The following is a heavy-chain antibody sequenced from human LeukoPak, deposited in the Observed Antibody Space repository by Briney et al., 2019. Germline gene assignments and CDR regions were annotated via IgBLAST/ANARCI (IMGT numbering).Heavy chain of an antibody. Sequence: SETLSLTCPMSGDSVSSYSWSRIRQPPGKGLEWIAYIFFVGTTHYNPSLKSRATISIDTSKNQFSLKLTSVTAADTAMYYCARRGWSDAFDIWGQGTMVTVSS. V-gene: IGHV4-59*02. CDR1: GDSVSSYS. D-gene: IGHD6-19*01. J-gene: IGHJ3*02. CDR3: ARRGWSDAFDI. CDR2: IFFVGTT.